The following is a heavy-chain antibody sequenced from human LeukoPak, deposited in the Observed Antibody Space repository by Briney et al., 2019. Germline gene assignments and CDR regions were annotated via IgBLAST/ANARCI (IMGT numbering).Heavy chain of an antibody. J-gene: IGHJ4*02. CDR3: ARNLNSGSGYYFDY. CDR1: GFTFSNHA. V-gene: IGHV3-23*01. CDR2: IRNSGGDT. Sequence: GGSLTLSCAASGFTFSNHAMAWVPRAPGKGLEWVTDIRNSGGDTYYADSVKVRFTISRDNSKNTLSLQMISLRPEDTAVYYCARNLNSGSGYYFDYWGQGTLVTVSS. D-gene: IGHD1-26*01.